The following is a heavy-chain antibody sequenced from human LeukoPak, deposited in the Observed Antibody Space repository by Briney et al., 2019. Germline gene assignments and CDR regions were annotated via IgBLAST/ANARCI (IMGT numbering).Heavy chain of an antibody. J-gene: IGHJ3*02. Sequence: PGGSLRLSCAASGFTFSSYGMHWVRQAPGKGLEWVAVIWYDGSNKYYADSVKGRFTISRDNSKNTLYLQMNSLRAEDTAVYYCARALGASDAFDIWGQGTMVTVSS. CDR2: IWYDGSNK. CDR1: GFTFSSYG. D-gene: IGHD1-26*01. CDR3: ARALGASDAFDI. V-gene: IGHV3-33*01.